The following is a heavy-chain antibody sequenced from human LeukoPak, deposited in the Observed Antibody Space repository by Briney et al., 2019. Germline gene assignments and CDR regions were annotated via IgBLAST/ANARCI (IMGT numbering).Heavy chain of an antibody. J-gene: IGHJ4*02. CDR2: INPSGGST. Sequence: ASVKVSCKASGYTFSGYYIHWVRQAPGQGLEWMGIINPSGGSTSYAQKFQGRVTMTRDTSTSTVYMELSSLRSEDTAVYYCARGRSGEYDPFDYWGQGTLVTVSS. V-gene: IGHV1-46*01. CDR3: ARGRSGEYDPFDY. CDR1: GYTFSGYY. D-gene: IGHD2/OR15-2a*01.